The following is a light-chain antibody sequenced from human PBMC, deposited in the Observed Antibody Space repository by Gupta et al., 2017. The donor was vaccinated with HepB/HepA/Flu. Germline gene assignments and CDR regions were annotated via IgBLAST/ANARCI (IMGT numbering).Light chain of an antibody. CDR3: QQYYSYPYT. CDR2: AAS. J-gene: IGKJ2*01. Sequence: AMRMPQSPSSFSASTGDRVTITCRASQGISSYFAWYQQKPGKAPKLLSYAASTLESGVPSRFSGSVSWTAFTLTISCLQSDDFATYACQQYYSYPYTFGQGTKLEIK. V-gene: IGKV1-8*01. CDR1: QGISSY.